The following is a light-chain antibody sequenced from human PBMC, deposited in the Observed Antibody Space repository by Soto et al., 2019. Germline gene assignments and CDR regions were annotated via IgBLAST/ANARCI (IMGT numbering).Light chain of an antibody. Sequence: DIPMTQSPSALSASEGDRVTITCRASQSISSNLNWYQQKAGKAPKLLIYAASSLQSGVPSRFSGSGSGTDFTLTISSLQPEDFATYYCQQSSSTPLTFGGGTKVEIK. V-gene: IGKV1-39*01. CDR3: QQSSSTPLT. CDR1: QSISSN. CDR2: AAS. J-gene: IGKJ4*01.